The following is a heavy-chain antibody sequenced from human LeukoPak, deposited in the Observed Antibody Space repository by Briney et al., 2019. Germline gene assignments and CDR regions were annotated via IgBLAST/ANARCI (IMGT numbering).Heavy chain of an antibody. V-gene: IGHV1-46*01. CDR1: GYTFSRFY. Sequence: ASVKVSCEASGYTFSRFYIHWVRQAPGQGLEWMGTINPSGGFTTYAQKFQDRVTMTRDTSTSTVYMELSNLSSEDTAVYYCARGRDGSGSLNWFDPWGQGTLVTVSS. CDR2: INPSGGFT. D-gene: IGHD3-10*01. CDR3: ARGRDGSGSLNWFDP. J-gene: IGHJ5*02.